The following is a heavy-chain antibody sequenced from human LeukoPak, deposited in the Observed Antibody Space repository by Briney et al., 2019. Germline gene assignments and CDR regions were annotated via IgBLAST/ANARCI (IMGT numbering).Heavy chain of an antibody. CDR1: GGSFSGYY. J-gene: IGHJ6*02. V-gene: IGHV4-34*01. Sequence: PSETLSLTCAVYGGSFSGYYWSWIRQPPGKGLEWIGEINHSGSTNYNPSLKSRVTISVDTSKNQFSLKLSSVTAADTAVYYCARVEDYGVNALNGMDVWGQGTTVTVSS. CDR2: INHSGST. D-gene: IGHD4-23*01. CDR3: ARVEDYGVNALNGMDV.